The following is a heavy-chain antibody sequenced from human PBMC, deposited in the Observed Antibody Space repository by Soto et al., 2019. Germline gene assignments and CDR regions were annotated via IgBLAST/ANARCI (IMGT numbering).Heavy chain of an antibody. CDR1: GFTFSSYE. CDR3: ARGGGSYYVGTGDFDY. CDR2: ISSSGSTI. D-gene: IGHD1-26*01. V-gene: IGHV3-48*03. J-gene: IGHJ4*02. Sequence: PGGSLRLSCAASGFTFSSYEMNWVRQAPGKGLEWVSYISSSGSTIYYADSVKGRFTISRDNAKNSLYLQMNSLRAEDTAVYYCARGGGSYYVGTGDFDYWGQGTLVTVSS.